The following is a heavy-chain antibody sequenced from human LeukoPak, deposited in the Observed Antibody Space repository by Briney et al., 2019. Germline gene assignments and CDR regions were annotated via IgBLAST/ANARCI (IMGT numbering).Heavy chain of an antibody. D-gene: IGHD6-19*01. CDR1: GYTFTGYY. J-gene: IGHJ5*02. Sequence: ASVKVSCKASGYTFTGYYMHWVRQAPGQGLEWMGWINPNSGGTNYAQKFQGRVTMTRDTSISTAYMELSRLRSDDTAVYYCAREKRVAGSRGGFDPWGQGTLVTVSS. CDR3: AREKRVAGSRGGFDP. CDR2: INPNSGGT. V-gene: IGHV1-2*02.